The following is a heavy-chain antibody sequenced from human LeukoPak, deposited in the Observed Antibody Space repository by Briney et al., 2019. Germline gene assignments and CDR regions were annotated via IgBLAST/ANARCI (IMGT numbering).Heavy chain of an antibody. CDR2: IVVGSGNT. CDR3: TAPTSRSSVFDI. Sequence: SVKVSCKASGFTFTSSAVQWVRQARGQRLEWIGWIVVGSGNTNYAQKFQGRVTITADESTSTAYMELSSLRSEDTAVYYCTAPTSRSSVFDIWAKGTMVTVSS. V-gene: IGHV1-58*01. CDR1: GFTFTSSA. D-gene: IGHD6-6*01. J-gene: IGHJ3*02.